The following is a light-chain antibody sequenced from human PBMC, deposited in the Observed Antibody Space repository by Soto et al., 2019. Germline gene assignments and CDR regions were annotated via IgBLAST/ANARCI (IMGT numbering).Light chain of an antibody. CDR3: QQHNSYPLT. CDR2: EAS. Sequence: EIVLKQSPATLSLSPGERATLSCRASQGISRYLAWYQHKPGQAPRLLIYEASNRATGIPARFSGSGSGTDFTLTISSLEPEDFAVYYCQQHNSYPLTFGGGTKVEIK. V-gene: IGKV3-11*01. J-gene: IGKJ4*01. CDR1: QGISRY.